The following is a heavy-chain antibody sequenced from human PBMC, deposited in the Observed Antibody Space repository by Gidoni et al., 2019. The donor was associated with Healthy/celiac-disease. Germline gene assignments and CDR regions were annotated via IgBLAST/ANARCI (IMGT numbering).Heavy chain of an antibody. J-gene: IGHJ5*02. CDR2: IYHSGST. CDR1: GGSISSGGYS. Sequence: QLQLQESGSGLVKPSQTLSLNCAVPGGSISSGGYSWSWIRQPPGKGREWSGYIYHSGSTYYHPSLKSRVTISVDRSKNQFSLKLSSVTAADTAVYYCARAARPRAFDPWGQGTLVTVSS. V-gene: IGHV4-30-2*01. CDR3: ARAARPRAFDP.